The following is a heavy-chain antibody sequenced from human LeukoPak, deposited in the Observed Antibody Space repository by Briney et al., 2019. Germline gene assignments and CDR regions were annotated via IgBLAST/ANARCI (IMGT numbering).Heavy chain of an antibody. Sequence: SATLSLPCTVSGSSISSGYYRGWLRQPPGKGLEWLGSIYHSGSTYYNPSLKSRVTISVDTSKNQFSLKLSSVTAADTAVYYWAREKSGSNSDWFDPWGQGTLVTVSS. V-gene: IGHV4-38-2*02. CDR1: GSSISSGYY. CDR2: IYHSGST. CDR3: AREKSGSNSDWFDP. D-gene: IGHD1-26*01. J-gene: IGHJ5*02.